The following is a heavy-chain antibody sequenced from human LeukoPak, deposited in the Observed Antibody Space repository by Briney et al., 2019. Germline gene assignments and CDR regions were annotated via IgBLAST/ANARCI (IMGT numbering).Heavy chain of an antibody. CDR3: ARHPGKKYYQYYIDV. CDR2: IYTSGSS. V-gene: IGHV4-4*09. CDR1: GGSISNYY. Sequence: SETLSLTCTVSGGSISNYYWSWIRQPPGKGLEWIGFIYTSGSSDHNPSLKSRVTISVDTSKNQFSLRLSSVTAADTAVYYCARHPGKKYYQYYIDVWGKGTTVTVSS. J-gene: IGHJ6*03.